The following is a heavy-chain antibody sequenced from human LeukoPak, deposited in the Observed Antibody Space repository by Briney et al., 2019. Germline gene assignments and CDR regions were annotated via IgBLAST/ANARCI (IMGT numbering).Heavy chain of an antibody. CDR2: INPNSGGT. Sequence: ASVKVSCKASGYTFTGYYMHWVRQAPGQGLEWMGWINPNSGGTNYAQKFQGRVTMTRDTSIGTAYMELSRLRSDDTAVYYCASSSWYLDWFDPWGQGTLVTVSS. V-gene: IGHV1-2*02. CDR3: ASSSWYLDWFDP. D-gene: IGHD6-13*01. CDR1: GYTFTGYY. J-gene: IGHJ5*02.